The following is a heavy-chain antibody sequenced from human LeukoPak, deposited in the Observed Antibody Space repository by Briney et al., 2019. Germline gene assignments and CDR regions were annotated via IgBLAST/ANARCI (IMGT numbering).Heavy chain of an antibody. D-gene: IGHD6-13*01. Sequence: SETLSLTCTVSGYSISSGYYWGWIRQPPGKGLEWIGEIYHSGNTNYNPSLKSRVAISLDKSSNQFSLRLTSVTAADTAMYFCARGRVSSSSWNSAYYYYFYMDVWGKGTTVTVSS. CDR2: IYHSGNT. V-gene: IGHV4-38-2*02. CDR3: ARGRVSSSSWNSAYYYYFYMDV. J-gene: IGHJ6*03. CDR1: GYSISSGYY.